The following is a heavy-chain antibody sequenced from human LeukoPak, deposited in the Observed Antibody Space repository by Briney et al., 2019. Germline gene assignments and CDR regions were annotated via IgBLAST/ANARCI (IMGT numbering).Heavy chain of an antibody. J-gene: IGHJ4*02. CDR3: ARALYYYGSGSYAFFDY. Sequence: GGSLRLSCAASGFTASSNYMSWVRQAPGKGLEWVSVIYSGGSTYYADSVKGRFTISRDNSKNTLYLQMNSLRAEDTAVYYCARALYYYGSGSYAFFDYWGQGTLVTVSS. CDR2: IYSGGST. V-gene: IGHV3-66*02. D-gene: IGHD3-10*01. CDR1: GFTASSNY.